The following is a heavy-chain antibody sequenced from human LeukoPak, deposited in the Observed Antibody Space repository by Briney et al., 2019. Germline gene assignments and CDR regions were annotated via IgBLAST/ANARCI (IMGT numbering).Heavy chain of an antibody. CDR2: ISAYNGNT. CDR1: GYNFTSYG. Sequence: ASVEVSCKASGYNFTSYGISWVRQAAGQGLEWMGWISAYNGNTNYAQKLQGRVTMTTDTSTSTASMELRSLRSDDTAVYYCAREDPRSSGYRSGWLDYWGQGTLVTVSS. D-gene: IGHD6-19*01. V-gene: IGHV1-18*01. CDR3: AREDPRSSGYRSGWLDY. J-gene: IGHJ4*02.